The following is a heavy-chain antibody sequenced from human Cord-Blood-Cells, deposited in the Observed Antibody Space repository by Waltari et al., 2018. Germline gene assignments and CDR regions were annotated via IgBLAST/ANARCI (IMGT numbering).Heavy chain of an antibody. D-gene: IGHD6-6*01. V-gene: IGHV3-15*01. CDR3: TTDSSIAARPDY. Sequence: EVQLVESGGGLVKPGGSRRLSCAASGFTFSNAWMSWVSPAPGKGLEWVGGIKSKTDGETTDYAAPVKGRFTISRDDSKNTLYLQMNSLKTEDTAVYYCTTDSSIAARPDYWGQGTLVTVSS. CDR2: IKSKTDGETT. CDR1: GFTFSNAW. J-gene: IGHJ4*02.